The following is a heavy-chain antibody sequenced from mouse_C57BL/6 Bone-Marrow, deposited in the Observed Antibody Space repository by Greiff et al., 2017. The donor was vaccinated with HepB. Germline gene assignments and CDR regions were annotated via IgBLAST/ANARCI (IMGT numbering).Heavy chain of an antibody. CDR2: IYPRSGNT. CDR1: GYTFTSYG. V-gene: IGHV1-81*01. CDR3: ARSLYSNYFDY. Sequence: QVQLKESGAELARPGASVKLSCKASGYTFTSYGISWVKQRTGQGLEWIGEIYPRSGNTYYNEKFKGKATLTADKSSSTAYMELRSLTSEDSAVYFCARSLYSNYFDYWGQGTTLTVSS. J-gene: IGHJ2*01. D-gene: IGHD2-5*01.